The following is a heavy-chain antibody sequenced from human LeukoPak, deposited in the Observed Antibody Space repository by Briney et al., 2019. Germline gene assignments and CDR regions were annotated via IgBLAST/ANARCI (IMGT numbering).Heavy chain of an antibody. J-gene: IGHJ3*02. CDR3: GRDLYYYGSSPDDAFDI. CDR2: ISAYNDNT. D-gene: IGHD3-22*01. V-gene: IGHV1-18*01. CDR1: GYTFTSYG. Sequence: GASVKVSCKASGYTFTSYGISWVRQAPGQGLEWMGWISAYNDNTNYAQKLQGRVTMTTDTSTSTAYMEMRSLRYDDTAVYYCGRDLYYYGSSPDDAFDIWGQGTMVTVS.